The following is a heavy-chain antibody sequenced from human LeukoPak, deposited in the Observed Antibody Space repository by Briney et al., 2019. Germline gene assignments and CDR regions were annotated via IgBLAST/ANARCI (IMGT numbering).Heavy chain of an antibody. Sequence: GGSLRLSCAASGFTFSGNYMSWVRQAPGKGLEWVSVIYSGGSTYYADSVKGRFTISRDNSKNTLYLQMNYLSAEDTAVYYCARDVAAAGYFDYWGQGTLVTVSS. J-gene: IGHJ4*02. CDR3: ARDVAAAGYFDY. CDR1: GFTFSGNY. CDR2: IYSGGST. D-gene: IGHD6-13*01. V-gene: IGHV3-53*01.